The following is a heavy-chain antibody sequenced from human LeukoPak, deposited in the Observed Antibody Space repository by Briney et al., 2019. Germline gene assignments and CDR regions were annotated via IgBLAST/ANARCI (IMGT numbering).Heavy chain of an antibody. D-gene: IGHD2-2*01. CDR3: ARTQGVPAAHNWFDP. J-gene: IGHJ5*02. CDR1: GFSISSYD. V-gene: IGHV4-59*01. CDR2: IYYSGST. Sequence: SETLSLTCTVSGFSISSYDWTWLRQPPGKGLEWVGYIYYSGSTNYNPSLKSRVTISVDTSKNQFSLKLTSVTAADTAVYYCARTQGVPAAHNWFDPWGQGTLVTVSS.